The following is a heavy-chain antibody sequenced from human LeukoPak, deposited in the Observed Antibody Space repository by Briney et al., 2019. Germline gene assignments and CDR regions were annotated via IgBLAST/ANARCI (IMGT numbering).Heavy chain of an antibody. D-gene: IGHD3-10*01. CDR1: GFTFSSYA. Sequence: PGGSLRLSCAASGFTFSSYAMHWVRQAPGKGLEWVAVISYDGSNKYYADSVKGRFTISRDNSKNTLYLQMNSLRAEDTAVYYCARSYGSGSYSDYWGQGTLVTVSS. CDR2: ISYDGSNK. J-gene: IGHJ4*02. CDR3: ARSYGSGSYSDY. V-gene: IGHV3-30-3*01.